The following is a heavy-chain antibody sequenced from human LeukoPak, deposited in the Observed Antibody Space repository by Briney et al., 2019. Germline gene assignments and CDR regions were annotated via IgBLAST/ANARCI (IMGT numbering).Heavy chain of an antibody. J-gene: IGHJ6*03. V-gene: IGHV3-7*01. CDR3: ARVWGPKPDMPAINNHFYYYMDV. CDR2: IKQAGSEK. CDR1: GFTFSSYW. D-gene: IGHD5-24*01. Sequence: QPGGSLRLSCAACGFTFSSYWMSWVRQASGKGLEWVANIKQAGSEKYYVDSVKGRFTISRDNAKNSLHIQMDTLRADDTVVYYCARVWGPKPDMPAINNHFYYYMDVWGKGTTVTVSS.